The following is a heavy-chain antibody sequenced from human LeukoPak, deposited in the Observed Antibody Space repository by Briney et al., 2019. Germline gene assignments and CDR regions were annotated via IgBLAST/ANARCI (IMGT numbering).Heavy chain of an antibody. CDR2: ISSSSSYI. CDR3: ARDPGAWHTI. CDR1: GFTFSSYA. J-gene: IGHJ3*02. Sequence: GGSLRLSCAASGFTFSSYAMSWVRQAPGKGLEWVSAISSSSSYIYYADSVMGRFTISRDNAKNSLYLQMSSLRAEDTAVYYCARDPGAWHTIWGQGTMVTVSS. D-gene: IGHD3-10*01. V-gene: IGHV3-21*01.